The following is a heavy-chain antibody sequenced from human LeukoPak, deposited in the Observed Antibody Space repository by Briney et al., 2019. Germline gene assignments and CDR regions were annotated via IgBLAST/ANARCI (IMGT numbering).Heavy chain of an antibody. Sequence: SETLSLTCTVSGGSISSSSYYWGWIRQPPGKGLEWIGSIYYSGSTYYNPSLKSRVTISVDTSKNQFSLKLSSVTAADTAVYYCARGKLLPDYWGQGTLATVSS. D-gene: IGHD2-15*01. CDR3: ARGKLLPDY. CDR2: IYYSGST. J-gene: IGHJ4*02. CDR1: GGSISSSSYY. V-gene: IGHV4-39*07.